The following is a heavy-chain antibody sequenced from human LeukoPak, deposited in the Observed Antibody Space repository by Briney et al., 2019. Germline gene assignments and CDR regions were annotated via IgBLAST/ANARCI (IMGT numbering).Heavy chain of an antibody. J-gene: IGHJ4*02. Sequence: PSETLSLTCAVYGGSFSGYSWSWIRQPPGKGLEWIGYIYHSGSTYYNPSLKSRVTISVGRSKNQFSLKLSSVTAADTAVYYCARDSTMVRGGIDYWGQGTLVTVSS. CDR2: IYHSGST. CDR3: ARDSTMVRGGIDY. CDR1: GGSFSGYS. V-gene: IGHV4-30-2*01. D-gene: IGHD3-10*01.